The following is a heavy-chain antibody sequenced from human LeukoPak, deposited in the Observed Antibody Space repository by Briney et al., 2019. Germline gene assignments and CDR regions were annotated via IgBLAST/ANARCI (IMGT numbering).Heavy chain of an antibody. CDR2: IKSKTDGGTT. CDR3: TTRITIFGVVLGLDY. CDR1: GFTFSNAW. V-gene: IGHV3-15*01. J-gene: IGHJ4*02. D-gene: IGHD3-3*01. Sequence: GGSLRLSCAASGFTFSNAWMSWVRQAPGKGLEWVGRIKSKTDGGTTDYAAPVKGRFTISRDDSKNTLYLQMNSLKTEDTAVYYCTTRITIFGVVLGLDYWGQGTLVTVSS.